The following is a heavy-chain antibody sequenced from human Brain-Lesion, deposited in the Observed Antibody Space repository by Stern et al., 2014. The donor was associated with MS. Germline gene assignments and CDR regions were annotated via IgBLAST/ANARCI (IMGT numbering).Heavy chain of an antibody. V-gene: IGHV4-4*02. Sequence: QLQLQESGPGLVKPSGTLSLTCAVSGGSISSSNWWSWVRQSPGKGLEWIGEIYHSGGTKYSPSFESRVIISVDKSKNQFSLKLSYVTAADTAVYYCARELPDLNAFDIRSQGTMVTVSS. CDR1: GGSISSSNW. D-gene: IGHD1-14*01. J-gene: IGHJ3*02. CDR2: IYHSGGT. CDR3: ARELPDLNAFDI.